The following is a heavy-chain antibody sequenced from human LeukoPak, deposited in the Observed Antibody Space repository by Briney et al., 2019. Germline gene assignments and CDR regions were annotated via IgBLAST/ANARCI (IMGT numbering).Heavy chain of an antibody. V-gene: IGHV1-18*01. Sequence: ASVKVSCKASGYTFTSYGISWVRQAPGQGLEWMGWISAYNGNTNYAQKLQGRVTMTTDTSTSTAYMGLRSLRSDDTAVYYCARDLYYDSSGYFDYWGQGTLVTVSS. CDR2: ISAYNGNT. D-gene: IGHD3-22*01. CDR3: ARDLYYDSSGYFDY. J-gene: IGHJ4*02. CDR1: GYTFTSYG.